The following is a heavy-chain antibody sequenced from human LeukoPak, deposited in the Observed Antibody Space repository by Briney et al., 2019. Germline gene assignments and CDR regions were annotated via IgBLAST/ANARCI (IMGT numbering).Heavy chain of an antibody. CDR3: AAGHPVYFNF. CDR2: IYYTGTT. CDR1: GASISSYY. Sequence: KPSEPLSLTCTVSGASISSYYWSWIRQPPGQGLEWIGYIYYTGTTNYNPSLRSRVTISLDTSKNQFSLRLTSVTAADAAIYYCAAGHPVYFNFWGQGTLVTVSS. V-gene: IGHV4-59*08. J-gene: IGHJ4*02.